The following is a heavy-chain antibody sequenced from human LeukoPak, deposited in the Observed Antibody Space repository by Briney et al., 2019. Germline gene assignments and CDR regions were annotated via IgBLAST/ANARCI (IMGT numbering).Heavy chain of an antibody. D-gene: IGHD3-16*01. Sequence: GASVKVSCKPSGYSFTRNGISWVRQAPGQGLEWMAWISANGGNTNYAQNFQDRVTLTTDTSTSTAYMELRSLRSDDTAVYYCARDVNYAFDYWGQGTLVTVSS. CDR1: GYSFTRNG. V-gene: IGHV1-18*01. CDR2: ISANGGNT. J-gene: IGHJ4*02. CDR3: ARDVNYAFDY.